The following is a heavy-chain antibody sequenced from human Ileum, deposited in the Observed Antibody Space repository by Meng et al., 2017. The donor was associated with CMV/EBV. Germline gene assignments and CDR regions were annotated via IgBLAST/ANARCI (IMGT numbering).Heavy chain of an antibody. J-gene: IGHJ4*02. CDR3: ARDSRPYSGGDCSSDY. Sequence: GGSLRLSCAASGFTFDTYSMNWVRQAPGMGLEWVSSFSSTGNYIYYADSVRGRFTISRDNAKNSLYLQMNNLRAEDTAVYYCARDSRPYSGGDCSSDYWGQGTLVTVSS. V-gene: IGHV3-21*04. D-gene: IGHD2-21*01. CDR2: FSSTGNYI. CDR1: GFTFDTYS.